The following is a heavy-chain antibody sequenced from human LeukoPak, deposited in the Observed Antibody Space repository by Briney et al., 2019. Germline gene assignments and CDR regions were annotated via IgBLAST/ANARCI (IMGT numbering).Heavy chain of an antibody. J-gene: IGHJ5*02. Sequence: PSETLSLTCTVSGGSISSSTYFWGWIRQPPGKGLEWIGVIYNSGTTYYNPSLKSRVTIYLDTSKSQFSLRLSSLTAADTAVYYCATAVWGENYFDPWGQGTLVTVSS. V-gene: IGHV4-39*01. D-gene: IGHD3-16*01. CDR3: ATAVWGENYFDP. CDR2: IYNSGTT. CDR1: GGSISSSTYF.